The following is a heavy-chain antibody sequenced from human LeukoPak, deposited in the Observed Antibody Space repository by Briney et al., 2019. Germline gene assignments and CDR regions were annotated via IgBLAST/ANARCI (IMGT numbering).Heavy chain of an antibody. CDR3: ARERYYYDSSGYYYYYYMDV. V-gene: IGHV4-34*01. J-gene: IGHJ6*03. D-gene: IGHD3-22*01. CDR1: GGSFSGYY. CDR2: INHSGST. Sequence: SETLSLTCAVYGGSFSGYYWSWIRQPPGKGLEWIGEINHSGSTNYNPSLKSRVTISVDTSKNQFSLKLSSVTAADTAVYYCARERYYYDSSGYYYYYYMDVWGKGTTVTISS.